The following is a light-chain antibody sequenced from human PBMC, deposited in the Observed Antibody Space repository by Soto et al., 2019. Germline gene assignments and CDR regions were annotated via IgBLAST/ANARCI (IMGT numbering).Light chain of an antibody. J-gene: IGKJ4*01. Sequence: DIQMTQSPSSLPASVGDRVTITCRASQGISNYLAWYQQKPGKVPKVLIYVASALQSGVPSRFSGSGSGRDFTLTISSLQPEDVATDYCQEYNRGLTFGGGTKVEIK. CDR1: QGISNY. CDR2: VAS. CDR3: QEYNRGLT. V-gene: IGKV1-27*01.